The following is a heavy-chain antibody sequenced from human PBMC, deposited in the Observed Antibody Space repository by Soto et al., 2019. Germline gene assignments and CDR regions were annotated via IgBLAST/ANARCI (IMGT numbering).Heavy chain of an antibody. J-gene: IGHJ3*02. D-gene: IGHD1-26*01. CDR2: ISYDGSKK. CDR3: ARGPSGSYIDAFDI. V-gene: IGHV3-30-3*01. CDR1: GFTFSSYA. Sequence: GGSLRLSCAASGFTFSSYAMPWFRQAPGNGLEWVAVISYDGSKKYYADSVKGRFTISRDNSKNTLYLQMNSLRAEDTAVYYCARGPSGSYIDAFDIRGQGTMVTVSS.